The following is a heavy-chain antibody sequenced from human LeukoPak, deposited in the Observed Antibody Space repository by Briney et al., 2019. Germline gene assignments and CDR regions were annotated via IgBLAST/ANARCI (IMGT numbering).Heavy chain of an antibody. CDR3: AKVLTCYPYYFDY. CDR1: GLTFSTYK. Sequence: GGSLSLSCAASGLTFSTYKMDWVRQAPGKGLAWDSSISSRGDYIYHADSVKGPFTISRDNAKNLVYLQMNSLRAEDTSVYYCAKVLTCYPYYFDYWGQGTLVTVSS. D-gene: IGHD3-9*01. V-gene: IGHV3-21*01. J-gene: IGHJ4*02. CDR2: ISSRGDYI.